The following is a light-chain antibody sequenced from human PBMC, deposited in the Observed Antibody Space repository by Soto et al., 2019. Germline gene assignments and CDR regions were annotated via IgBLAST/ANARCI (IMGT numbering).Light chain of an antibody. J-gene: IGKJ1*01. V-gene: IGKV1-5*03. CDR1: QTINSW. Sequence: DIQMTQSPSTLSASVGDRVTITCRASQTINSWLAWYQQKPGKAPKVLIYKASSLESGVPSRFSGRGSGTEFTLTINSLQPDDFATYYCQQYASYTWTFGQGTKVDIK. CDR2: KAS. CDR3: QQYASYTWT.